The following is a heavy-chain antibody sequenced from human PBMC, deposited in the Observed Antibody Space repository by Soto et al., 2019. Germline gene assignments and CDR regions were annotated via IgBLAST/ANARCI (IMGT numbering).Heavy chain of an antibody. Sequence: GGSLRLSCAASGFTFSSYAMSWVRQAPGKGLEWVSAISGSGGSTYYADSVKGRFTISRDNSKNTLYLQMNSLRAEDTAVYYCAKDWRAYYYYYYGMDVWGQGTTVTVSS. V-gene: IGHV3-23*01. CDR1: GFTFSSYA. CDR3: AKDWRAYYYYYYGMDV. D-gene: IGHD3-3*01. J-gene: IGHJ6*02. CDR2: ISGSGGST.